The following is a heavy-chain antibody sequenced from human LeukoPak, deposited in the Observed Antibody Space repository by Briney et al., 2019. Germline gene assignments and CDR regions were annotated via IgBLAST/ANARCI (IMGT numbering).Heavy chain of an antibody. CDR3: ARAEVATITRGRHDAFDI. CDR1: GYSFTSYW. V-gene: IGHV5-51*01. Sequence: GESLKISCKGSGYSFTSYWIGWVRQMPGKGLEWMGIIYPGDSDTRYSPSFQGQVTISADKSISTAYLQWSSLKASDTAMCYCARAEVATITRGRHDAFDIWGQGTMVTVSS. J-gene: IGHJ3*02. D-gene: IGHD5-24*01. CDR2: IYPGDSDT.